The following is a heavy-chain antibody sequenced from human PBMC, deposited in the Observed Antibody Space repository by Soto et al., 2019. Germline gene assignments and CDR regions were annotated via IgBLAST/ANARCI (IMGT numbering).Heavy chain of an antibody. CDR1: GGSIISSHW. J-gene: IGHJ4*02. CDR2: IFHNGTT. CDR3: ARGPQY. Sequence: NPSETLSLTCAVSGGSIISSHWWTWVRQSPGKGLEWIGEIFHNGTTNYNPSLKSRLTISVDTSKNHFSLNLNPVTARDTATYFCARGPQYWGPGKLVTVSS. V-gene: IGHV4-4*02.